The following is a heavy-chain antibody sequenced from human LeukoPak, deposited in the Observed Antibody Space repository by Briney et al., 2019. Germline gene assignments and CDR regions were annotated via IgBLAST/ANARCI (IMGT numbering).Heavy chain of an antibody. J-gene: IGHJ3*02. V-gene: IGHV4-59*08. D-gene: IGHD5-18*01. CDR3: ARQPSATAAFDI. CDR2: IYSSGNT. CDR1: GYSISSGTY. Sequence: SETLSLTCAVSGYSISSGTYWGWIRQPPGKGLEWIAYIYSSGNTNYNPSFKSRVTVSVDTSKNQLSLRLTSVAAADTAIYYCARQPSATAAFDIWGQGTMVIVSS.